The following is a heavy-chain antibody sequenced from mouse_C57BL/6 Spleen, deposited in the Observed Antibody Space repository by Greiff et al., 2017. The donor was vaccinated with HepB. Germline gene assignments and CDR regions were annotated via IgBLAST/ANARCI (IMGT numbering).Heavy chain of an antibody. CDR1: GFTFSSYG. D-gene: IGHD1-1*01. CDR3: ARQENYYGSNWYFDV. CDR2: ISSGGSYT. V-gene: IGHV5-6*01. J-gene: IGHJ1*03. Sequence: EVKLMESGGDLVKPGGSLKLSCAASGFTFSSYGMSWVRQTPDKRLEWVATISSGGSYTYYPDSVKGRFTISRDNAKNTLYLQMSSLKSEDTAMYYCARQENYYGSNWYFDVWGTGTTVTVSS.